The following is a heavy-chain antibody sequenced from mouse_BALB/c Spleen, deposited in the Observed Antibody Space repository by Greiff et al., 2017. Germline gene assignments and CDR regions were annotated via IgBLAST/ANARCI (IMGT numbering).Heavy chain of an antibody. CDR2: ISSGGSYT. CDR3: ARQGEGDAMDY. J-gene: IGHJ4*01. V-gene: IGHV5-6*01. CDR1: GFTFSSYG. Sequence: EVQLVESGGDLVKPGGSLKLSCAASGFTFSSYGMSWVRQTPDKRLEWVATISSGGSYTYYPDSVKGRFTISRDNAKNTLYLQMSSLKSEDTAMYYCARQGEGDAMDYWGQGTSVTVSS.